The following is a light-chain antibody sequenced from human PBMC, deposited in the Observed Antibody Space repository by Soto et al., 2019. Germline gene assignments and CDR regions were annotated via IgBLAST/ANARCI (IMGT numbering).Light chain of an antibody. V-gene: IGKV1-5*03. J-gene: IGKJ1*01. Sequence: DIQMTQSPSTLSASVGDRVSISCRASQSISIYLAWYQQKPGKAPKLLIYKASSLESGVPSRFSGSGSGAEFTLTISSLQPDDFTTYYCQQYNSYSRTFGQGTKGDIK. CDR3: QQYNSYSRT. CDR2: KAS. CDR1: QSISIY.